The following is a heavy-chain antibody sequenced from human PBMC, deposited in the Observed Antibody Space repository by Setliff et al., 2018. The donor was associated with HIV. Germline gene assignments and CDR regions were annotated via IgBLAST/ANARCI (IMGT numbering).Heavy chain of an antibody. J-gene: IGHJ4*02. D-gene: IGHD2-21*02. CDR1: GGSMNNYY. CDR2: IYTSGST. CDR3: ARHGNGPYGPFGDLLYFDY. V-gene: IGHV4-4*09. Sequence: SETLSLTCTVSGGSMNNYYWSWIRQPPGKGLKWIGYIYTSGSTKYNPSLKSRVTISLDTSKNQFSLKLSSVTAADTAVYYCARHGNGPYGPFGDLLYFDYWGQGTLVTVSS.